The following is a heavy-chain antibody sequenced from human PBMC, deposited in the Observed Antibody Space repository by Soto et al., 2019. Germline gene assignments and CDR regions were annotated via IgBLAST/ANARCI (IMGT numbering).Heavy chain of an antibody. V-gene: IGHV3-48*01. D-gene: IGHD3-10*01. CDR1: GFTFSSYS. Sequence: EVQLVESGGGLVQPGGSLRLSCAASGFTFSSYSMNWVRQAPGKGLEWVSYISSSSSTIYYADSVKGRFTISRDNAKNSLYLQMNNLRAEDTAVYYCARANYYGSPGDFDYWGQGTLVTVSS. CDR3: ARANYYGSPGDFDY. J-gene: IGHJ4*02. CDR2: ISSSSSTI.